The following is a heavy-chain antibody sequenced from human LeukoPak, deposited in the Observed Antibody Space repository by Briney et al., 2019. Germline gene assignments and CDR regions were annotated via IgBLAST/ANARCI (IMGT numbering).Heavy chain of an antibody. Sequence: SETLSLACAVSGGSISSGGYSWSWIRQPPGKGLEWIGYIYHSGSTYYNPSLKSRVTISVDRSKNQFSLKLSSVTAADTAVYYCARLGGEMATVYDAFDIWGQGTMVTVSS. CDR2: IYHSGST. CDR1: GGSISSGGYS. J-gene: IGHJ3*02. V-gene: IGHV4-30-2*01. CDR3: ARLGGEMATVYDAFDI. D-gene: IGHD5-24*01.